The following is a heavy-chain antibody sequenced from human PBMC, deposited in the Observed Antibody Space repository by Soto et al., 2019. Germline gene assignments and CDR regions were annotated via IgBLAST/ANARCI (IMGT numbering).Heavy chain of an antibody. CDR1: GYTFTSYG. D-gene: IGHD4-17*01. CDR2: ISAYNGNT. J-gene: IGHJ3*02. Sequence: GASVKVSCKASGYTFTSYGISWVRQAPGQGLEWMGWISAYNGNTNYAQKLQGRVTMTTDTSTSTAYMELRSLRSDDTAVYYCARGPDYGDPKLVAFDIWGKGTMVTVPS. CDR3: ARGPDYGDPKLVAFDI. V-gene: IGHV1-18*01.